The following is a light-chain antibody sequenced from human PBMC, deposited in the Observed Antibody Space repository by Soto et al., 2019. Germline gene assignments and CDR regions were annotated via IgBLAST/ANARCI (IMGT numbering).Light chain of an antibody. Sequence: EIVLTQSPATLSAYPGERANLSCRASESVLDYLAWFQQRPGQSPRLLIYGPATRATGIPGRFRGSGSGTVFTLTISSLQSEDFAVYYCQQYNNWPPITFGQGTRLEIK. CDR2: GPA. CDR1: ESVLDY. J-gene: IGKJ5*01. CDR3: QQYNNWPPIT. V-gene: IGKV3D-15*01.